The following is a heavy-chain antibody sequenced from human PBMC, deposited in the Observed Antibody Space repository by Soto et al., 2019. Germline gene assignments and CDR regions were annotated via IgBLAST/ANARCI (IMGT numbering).Heavy chain of an antibody. CDR3: ARRARPDFYYMDV. CDR2: LSSNGVGT. V-gene: IGHV3-64*01. J-gene: IGHJ6*03. D-gene: IGHD6-6*01. CDR1: GFTLSGYA. Sequence: EVQLAESGGGLAQPGGSLRLSCAASGFTLSGYAMDLVRQAPGKGLEYVSGLSSNGVGTYYANSVQGRFTISRDNSKKTVYLQMGSLRPEDMAVYYCARRARPDFYYMDVWGKGTTVTVSS.